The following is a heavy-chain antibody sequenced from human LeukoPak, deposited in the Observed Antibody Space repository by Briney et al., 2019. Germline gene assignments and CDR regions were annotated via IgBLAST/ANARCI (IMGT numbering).Heavy chain of an antibody. CDR2: ISWNSGSI. CDR3: AKAGVEDNYYFDY. J-gene: IGHJ4*02. Sequence: GGSLRLSCAASGFTFDDYAMHWVRQAPGKGLEWVSGISWNSGSIGYADSVKGRFTISRDNAMNSLYLQMNSLRAEDTALYYCAKAGVEDNYYFDYWGQGTLVTVSS. D-gene: IGHD3-10*01. V-gene: IGHV3-9*01. CDR1: GFTFDDYA.